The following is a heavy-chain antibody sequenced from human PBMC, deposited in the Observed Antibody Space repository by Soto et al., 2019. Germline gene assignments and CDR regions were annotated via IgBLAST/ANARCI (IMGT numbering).Heavy chain of an antibody. CDR2: INHSGST. V-gene: IGHV4-34*01. CDR1: GGSFSGYY. Sequence: SETLSLTCAVYGGSFSGYYWSWIRQPPGKGLEWIGEINHSGSTNYNPSLKSRVTISVDTSKNQFSLKLSSVTAADTAVYYCARGGYVTYYYYYGMDVWGQGSTGTVYS. J-gene: IGHJ6*02. D-gene: IGHD5-12*01. CDR3: ARGGYVTYYYYYGMDV.